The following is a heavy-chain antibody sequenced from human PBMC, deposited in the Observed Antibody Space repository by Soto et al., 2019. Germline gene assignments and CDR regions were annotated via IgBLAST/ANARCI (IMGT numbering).Heavy chain of an antibody. D-gene: IGHD3-10*01. J-gene: IGHJ5*02. CDR2: IYNSGTT. Sequence: QVRLQESGPGLVRPSQTLSLTCNVSGAPISSGGFYWSCIRQHPGKGPEWIGYIYNSGTTFYNPSLGSRVTMSLDAAKNHFSLELRSVTVADTAVYYCAREPISTPRGVTQVDPWGQGTQVTVSS. CDR3: AREPISTPRGVTQVDP. V-gene: IGHV4-31*03. CDR1: GAPISSGGFY.